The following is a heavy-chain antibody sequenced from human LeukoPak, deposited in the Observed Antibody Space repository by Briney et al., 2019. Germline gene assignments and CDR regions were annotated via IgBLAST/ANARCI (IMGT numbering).Heavy chain of an antibody. V-gene: IGHV3-30*04. CDR1: GFTFSSYA. D-gene: IGHD3-22*01. Sequence: QPGRSLRLSCAASGFTFSSYAMHWVRQAPGKGLEWVAVISYDGSNKYYADSVKGRFTISRDNSKNTLYLQMNSLRAEDTAVYYCARGTSRGIYYDSSCYYPHVPLGPGGQGTLVTVSS. CDR2: ISYDGSNK. CDR3: ARGTSRGIYYDSSCYYPHVPLGP. J-gene: IGHJ5*02.